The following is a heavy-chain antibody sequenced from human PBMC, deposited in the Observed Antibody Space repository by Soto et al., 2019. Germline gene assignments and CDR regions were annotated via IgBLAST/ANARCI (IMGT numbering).Heavy chain of an antibody. J-gene: IGHJ6*02. CDR2: FDPEDGET. CDR3: ATDLLGRGGMDV. Sequence: ASVKVSCKVSGYTLTELSMHWVRQAPGKGLEWMGGFDPEDGETIYAQKFQGRVTMTEDTSTDTAYMELSSLRSEHTAVYYCATDLLGRGGMDVWGQGTTVTVSS. V-gene: IGHV1-24*01. CDR1: GYTLTELS. D-gene: IGHD1-26*01.